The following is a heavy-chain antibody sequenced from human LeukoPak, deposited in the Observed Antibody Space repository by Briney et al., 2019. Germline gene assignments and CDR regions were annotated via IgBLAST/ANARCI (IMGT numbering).Heavy chain of an antibody. CDR1: GYTLTSYY. CDR3: ARDIVAPTYFDY. CDR2: INPSGGST. V-gene: IGHV1-46*01. Sequence: ASVKVSCKASGYTLTSYYMHWVRQAPGQGLEWMGIINPSGGSTSYAQKFQGRVTMTRDTSTSTVYMELSSLRSEDTAVYYCARDIVAPTYFDYWGQGTLVTVSS. J-gene: IGHJ4*02. D-gene: IGHD2-15*01.